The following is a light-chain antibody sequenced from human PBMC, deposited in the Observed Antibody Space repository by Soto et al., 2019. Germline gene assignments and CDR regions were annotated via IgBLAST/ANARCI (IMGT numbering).Light chain of an antibody. CDR1: QSVSSN. J-gene: IGKJ1*01. CDR2: GAS. V-gene: IGKV3-15*01. CDR3: QQYDKWPRT. Sequence: EIVLTQSPGTLSLSPGERATLSCRASQSVSSNYLAWYQHTPGQAPSLLIYGASTRDTGIPDRVRGGGSGEEDTLTISSLQSEDFAVDDGQQYDKWPRTFGQGTKVDI.